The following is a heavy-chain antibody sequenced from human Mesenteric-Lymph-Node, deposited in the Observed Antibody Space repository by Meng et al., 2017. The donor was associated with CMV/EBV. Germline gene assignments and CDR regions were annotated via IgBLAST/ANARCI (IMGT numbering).Heavy chain of an antibody. CDR3: ARIRYCSSTSCWYYFDY. Sequence: SISSGGYYWGWGRQHPGKGLEWIGYIYSSGSTYYNPSLKSRVTISVDTSKNQFSLKLSSVTAADTAVYYCARIRYCSSTSCWYYFDYWGQGTLVTVSS. CDR2: IYSSGST. D-gene: IGHD2-2*01. J-gene: IGHJ4*02. CDR1: SISSGGYY. V-gene: IGHV4-31*02.